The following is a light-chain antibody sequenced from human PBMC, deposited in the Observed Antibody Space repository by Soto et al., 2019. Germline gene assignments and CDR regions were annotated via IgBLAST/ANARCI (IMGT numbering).Light chain of an antibody. J-gene: IGKJ1*01. CDR3: QQYGSSPKT. CDR1: HSVSSN. Sequence: EIVITQSPSTLSVSPGERATLSWRDTHSVSSNLAWYQQKPGQAPRLLISGACGRATGIPDRFSASGSGTDFTLTISRLEPEDFAVYYCQQYGSSPKTFGQGTKVDIK. V-gene: IGKV3-20*01. CDR2: GAC.